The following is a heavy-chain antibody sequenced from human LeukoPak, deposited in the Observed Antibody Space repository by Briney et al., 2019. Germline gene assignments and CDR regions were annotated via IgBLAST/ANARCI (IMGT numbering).Heavy chain of an antibody. Sequence: SETLSLTCTVSGGSISSSSYYWGWIRQPPGKGLEWIGSIYYSGSTYYNPSLKSRVTISVDTSKNQFSLKLSSVTAADTAVYYCARGLVVAAKGRYYGMDVWGQGTTVTVSS. CDR2: IYYSGST. CDR3: ARGLVVAAKGRYYGMDV. V-gene: IGHV4-39*07. D-gene: IGHD2-15*01. CDR1: GGSISSSSYY. J-gene: IGHJ6*02.